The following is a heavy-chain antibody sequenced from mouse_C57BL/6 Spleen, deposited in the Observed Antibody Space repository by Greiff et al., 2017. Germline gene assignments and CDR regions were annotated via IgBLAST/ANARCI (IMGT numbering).Heavy chain of an antibody. D-gene: IGHD2-2*01. CDR1: GYTFTDYN. CDR3: ARGGYEGSYVDY. J-gene: IGHJ2*01. V-gene: IGHV1-18*01. CDR2: INPNNGGT. Sequence: VQLQQSGPELVKPGASVKIPCKASGYTFTDYNMDWVKQSHGKSLEWIGDINPNNGGTIYNQKFKGKATLTVDKSSSTAYMELRSLTSEDTAVYYCARGGYEGSYVDYWGQGTTLTVSS.